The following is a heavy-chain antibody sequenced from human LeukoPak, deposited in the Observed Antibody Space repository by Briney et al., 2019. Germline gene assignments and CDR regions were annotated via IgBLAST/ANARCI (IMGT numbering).Heavy chain of an antibody. CDR2: INHSGST. J-gene: IGHJ4*02. CDR1: GGSISSYY. CDR3: ARSALIDYDFWSGYYTRLPDY. Sequence: KSSETLSLTCTVSGGSISSYYWSWIRQPPGKGLEWIGEINHSGSTNYNPSLKSRVTISVDTSKNQFSLKLSSVTAADTAVYYCARSALIDYDFWSGYYTRLPDYWGQGTLVTVSS. D-gene: IGHD3-3*01. V-gene: IGHV4-34*01.